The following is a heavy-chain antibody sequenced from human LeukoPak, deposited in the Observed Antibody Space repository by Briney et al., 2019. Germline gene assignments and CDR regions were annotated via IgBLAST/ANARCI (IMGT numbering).Heavy chain of an antibody. J-gene: IGHJ3*01. CDR3: AKARGASLSAFDV. CDR2: ISGSGGST. Sequence: PGGSLRLSCTASGFTFSDCAMSWVRQAPGKGPEWASGISGSGGSTYYADSVKGRFTISRDNANNALYLQMSSLRAEDTATYYCAKARGASLSAFDVWGQGRMVTVSS. D-gene: IGHD3-10*01. CDR1: GFTFSDCA. V-gene: IGHV3-23*01.